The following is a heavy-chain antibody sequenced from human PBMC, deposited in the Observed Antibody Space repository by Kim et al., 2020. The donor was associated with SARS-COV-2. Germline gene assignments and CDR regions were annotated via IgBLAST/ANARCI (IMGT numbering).Heavy chain of an antibody. CDR3: ARHGRKRFSPLHYYYGIAL. Sequence: SETLSLTCTVSGGYISSSSYYWGWIRQPPGKGLEWIGSIYYSGSTYYNPSLKSRGTISVDTSKNQFSLKLSSVTAADTAVYYCARHGRKRFSPLHYYYGIALWGPGTPVTVSS. CDR2: IYYSGST. J-gene: IGHJ6*02. V-gene: IGHV4-39*01. CDR1: GGYISSSSYY. D-gene: IGHD1-26*01.